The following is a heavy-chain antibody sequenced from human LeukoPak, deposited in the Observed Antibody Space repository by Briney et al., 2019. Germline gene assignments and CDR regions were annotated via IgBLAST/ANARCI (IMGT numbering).Heavy chain of an antibody. CDR1: GGSISNYY. Sequence: PSETLSLTCTVSGGSISNYYWSWIRQPPGKGLEWIGYIYYSGSTNYNPSLKSRVTISVDTSKNQFSLKLSSVTTADTAVYYCARVGGTNYYYYGMDVWGQGTTVTVSS. CDR3: ARVGGTNYYYYGMDV. D-gene: IGHD1-26*01. CDR2: IYYSGST. J-gene: IGHJ6*02. V-gene: IGHV4-59*01.